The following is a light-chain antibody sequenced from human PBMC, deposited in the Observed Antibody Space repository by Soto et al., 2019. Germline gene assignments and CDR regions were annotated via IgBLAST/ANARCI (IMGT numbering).Light chain of an antibody. CDR1: SSDVGGYNY. V-gene: IGLV2-8*01. J-gene: IGLJ2*01. CDR3: SSYAASNNLV. Sequence: QSVLTQPPSASGSPGQSVTISCTGTSSDVGGYNYVSWYQQHPGKAPKLMIYEVSKRPSGVPDRLSGSKSGNTASLTVSGLQAEDEADYYCSSYAASNNLVFGGGTKLTVL. CDR2: EVS.